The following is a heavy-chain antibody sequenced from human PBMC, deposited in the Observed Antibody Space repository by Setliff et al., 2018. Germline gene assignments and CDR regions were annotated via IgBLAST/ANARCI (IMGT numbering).Heavy chain of an antibody. V-gene: IGHV3-7*03. CDR2: IKQDESEK. Sequence: GGSLRLSCAASGFTFTNYWINWVRQAPGKGLEWVANIKQDESEKHYVGSVKGRFTISRDNAKNSLFLQMNSLRADDTAVYYCATTNWDFYYMDVWGKGTTVTVSS. D-gene: IGHD1-1*01. J-gene: IGHJ6*03. CDR3: ATTNWDFYYMDV. CDR1: GFTFTNYW.